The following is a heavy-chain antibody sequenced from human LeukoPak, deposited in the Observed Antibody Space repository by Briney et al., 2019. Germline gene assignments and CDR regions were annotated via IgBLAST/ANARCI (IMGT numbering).Heavy chain of an antibody. CDR3: ARDLNLGLPSAFHI. J-gene: IGHJ3*02. V-gene: IGHV4-59*01. CDR1: GGSITTYY. CDR2: IYYSGNT. D-gene: IGHD7-27*01. Sequence: SETLSLTCTVSGGSITTYYWNWIRQPPGKGLEWIGYIYYSGNTNYNPSLKSRVTISVDTSKNQFSLKLNSVTAADTAVYYCARDLNLGLPSAFHIWDQGTMVTVSS.